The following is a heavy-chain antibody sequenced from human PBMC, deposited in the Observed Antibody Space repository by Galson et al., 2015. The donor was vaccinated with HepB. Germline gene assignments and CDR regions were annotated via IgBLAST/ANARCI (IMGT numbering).Heavy chain of an antibody. V-gene: IGHV3-33*01. CDR2: IWYDGSNK. J-gene: IGHJ3*02. CDR1: GFTFSSYG. D-gene: IGHD1-26*01. CDR3: AREGSYASGAFDI. Sequence: SLRLSCAASGFTFSSYGMHWVRQAPGKGLEWVAVIWYDGSNKYYRDSVKGRFTTSRDNSKNTLYLQMNSLRAEDTAVYYCAREGSYASGAFDIWGQGTMVTVSS.